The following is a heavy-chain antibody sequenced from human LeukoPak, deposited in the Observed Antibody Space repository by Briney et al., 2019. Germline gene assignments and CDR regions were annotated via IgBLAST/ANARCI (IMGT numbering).Heavy chain of an antibody. J-gene: IGHJ4*02. CDR1: GFTFSSYW. V-gene: IGHV3-74*01. D-gene: IGHD4-17*01. Sequence: GGSLRLSCAASGFTFSSYWMHWVRQAPGKGLVWVSRMNADGSSISYADPVKGRFTISRDNAKNTLYLQMNSLSSEDTAVYYCAREGALGYGHYTYDYWGQGTLVTVSS. CDR2: MNADGSSI. CDR3: AREGALGYGHYTYDY.